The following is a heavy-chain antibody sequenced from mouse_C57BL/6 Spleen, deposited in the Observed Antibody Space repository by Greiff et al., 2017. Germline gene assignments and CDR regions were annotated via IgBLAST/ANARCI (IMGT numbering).Heavy chain of an antibody. D-gene: IGHD2-4*01. V-gene: IGHV5-17*01. Sequence: EVQLVASGGGLVKPGGSLKLSCAASGFTFSDYGMHWVRQAPEKGLEWVAYISSGSSTIYYADTVQGRFTVSRDNATNTLFRQMTSLRSEDTARYYCARLYDSLDYWGQGTTLTVSS. J-gene: IGHJ2*01. CDR3: ARLYDSLDY. CDR2: ISSGSSTI. CDR1: GFTFSDYG.